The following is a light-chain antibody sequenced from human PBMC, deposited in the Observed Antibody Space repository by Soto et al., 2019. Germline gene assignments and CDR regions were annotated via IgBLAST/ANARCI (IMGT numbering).Light chain of an antibody. J-gene: IGKJ1*01. Sequence: DSQMTQSPSTLSASVGDRVSITCRASQSISTWLAWYQQEPGKAPKLLIHKASSLQSGVPSRFSGSGSGTEFTLTISSLQPDDFATYYCQQYNSYSWTFGQGTKVDI. V-gene: IGKV1-5*03. CDR2: KAS. CDR1: QSISTW. CDR3: QQYNSYSWT.